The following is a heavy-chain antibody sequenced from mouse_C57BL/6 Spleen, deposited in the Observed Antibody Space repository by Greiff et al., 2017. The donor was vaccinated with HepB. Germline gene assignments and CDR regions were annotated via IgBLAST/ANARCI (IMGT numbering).Heavy chain of an antibody. J-gene: IGHJ3*01. CDR3: ARDSNYYPFAY. CDR1: GFPFSSLA. D-gene: IGHD2-5*01. V-gene: IGHV5-4*01. CDR2: ICDGGSYT. Sequence: VKPVESGGGFVKPGGFLKPFFAASGFPFSSLAMSWVRQTPEKRLEWVATICDGGSYTYHPDKVKGRFTISRDNAKNNLYLQMSHLKSEDTAMYYCARDSNYYPFAYWGQGTLVTVSA.